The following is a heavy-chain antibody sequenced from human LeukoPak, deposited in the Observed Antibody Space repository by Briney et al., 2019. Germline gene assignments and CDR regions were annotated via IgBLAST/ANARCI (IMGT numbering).Heavy chain of an antibody. CDR2: IIPIFGTA. J-gene: IGHJ4*02. D-gene: IGHD2-2*01. Sequence: GASVKVSCKASGGTFSSYAISWVRQAPGQGLKWMGGIIPIFGTANYAQKFQGRVTITADESTSTAYMELSSLRSEDTAVYYCARSYYCSSTSCFDYWGQGTLVTVSS. V-gene: IGHV1-69*13. CDR1: GGTFSSYA. CDR3: ARSYYCSSTSCFDY.